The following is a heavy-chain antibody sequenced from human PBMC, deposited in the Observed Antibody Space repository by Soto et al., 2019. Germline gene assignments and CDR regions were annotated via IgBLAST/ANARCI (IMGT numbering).Heavy chain of an antibody. CDR3: ARYLSFWAVAGIGLDP. D-gene: IGHD6-19*01. CDR1: GYTFTSYG. CDR2: ISAYNGNT. J-gene: IGHJ5*02. Sequence: ASVKVSCKASGYTFTSYGISWVRQAPGQGLEWMGWISAYNGNTNYAQKLQGRVTMTTDTSTSTAYMELRRLRSDDTAVYYCARYLSFWAVAGIGLDPWCQGTMVAL. V-gene: IGHV1-18*01.